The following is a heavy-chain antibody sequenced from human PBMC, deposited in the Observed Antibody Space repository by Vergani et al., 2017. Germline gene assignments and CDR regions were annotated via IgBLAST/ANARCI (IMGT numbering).Heavy chain of an antibody. V-gene: IGHV4-59*01. CDR2: MYHSGST. D-gene: IGHD2-2*01. Sequence: QVRLQESGPGLVKPSETLSLTCSVSGGSMSGYSWSWIRQTPGKELEWIGYMYHSGSTNYNPSLETRVTISGDTSKNQFSLKLNSVTAADTAVYYCARGRGYCSSTSCYAQDEEYYYYGMDVWGQGTTVTVSS. J-gene: IGHJ6*02. CDR3: ARGRGYCSSTSCYAQDEEYYYYGMDV. CDR1: GGSMSGYS.